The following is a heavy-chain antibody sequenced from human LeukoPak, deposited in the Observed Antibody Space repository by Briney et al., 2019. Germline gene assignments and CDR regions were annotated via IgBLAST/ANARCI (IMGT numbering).Heavy chain of an antibody. CDR2: IRSKANSYAT. J-gene: IGHJ4*02. V-gene: IGHV3-73*01. Sequence: GGSLRLSCAASGFTFSGSAMHWVRQASGKGLEWVGGIRSKANSYATAYAASVKGRFTISRDDSKNTAYLQMNSLKTEDTAVYYCTRGGRGSYYNFVYWGQGTLVTVSS. D-gene: IGHD1-26*01. CDR3: TRGGRGSYYNFVY. CDR1: GFTFSGSA.